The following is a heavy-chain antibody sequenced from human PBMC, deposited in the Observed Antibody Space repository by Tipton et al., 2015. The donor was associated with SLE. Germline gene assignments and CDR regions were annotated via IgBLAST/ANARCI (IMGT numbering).Heavy chain of an antibody. D-gene: IGHD6-6*01. V-gene: IGHV4-31*03. Sequence: TLSLTCTVSGGSISSGGYYWNWIRQHPGKGLEWIGYIYYSGSTYYNPSLKSRVTISVDTSKNQFSLKLSAVTAADTAVYYCARDPAARRGMDVWGQGTTVTVPS. J-gene: IGHJ6*02. CDR2: IYYSGST. CDR1: GGSISSGGYY. CDR3: ARDPAARRGMDV.